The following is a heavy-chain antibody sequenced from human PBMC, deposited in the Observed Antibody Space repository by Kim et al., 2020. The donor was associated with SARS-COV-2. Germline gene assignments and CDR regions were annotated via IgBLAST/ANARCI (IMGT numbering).Heavy chain of an antibody. CDR3: AILGYSSSSVDY. CDR1: GFTFSSYG. Sequence: GGSLRLSCAASGFTFSSYGMHWVRQAPGKGLEWVALISYDGNNKYYADSVKGRFTISRDNSKNTLYLQMNSLRAEDTAVYYCAILGYSSSSVDYWGQGTLVTVSS. V-gene: IGHV3-30*03. D-gene: IGHD6-13*01. J-gene: IGHJ4*02. CDR2: ISYDGNNK.